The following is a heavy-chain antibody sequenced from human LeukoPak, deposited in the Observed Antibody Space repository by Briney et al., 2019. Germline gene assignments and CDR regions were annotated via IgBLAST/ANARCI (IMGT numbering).Heavy chain of an antibody. CDR2: IYTSGST. Sequence: SETLSLTCTVSGGSISSSSYYWAWIRQPAGKGLEWIGRIYTSGSTNYNPSLKSRVTISVDTSKNQFSLSLSSVTAADTAVYYCARGLSRITIFGVVSDFDYWGQGTLVTVSS. J-gene: IGHJ4*02. CDR3: ARGLSRITIFGVVSDFDY. V-gene: IGHV4-61*02. D-gene: IGHD3-3*01. CDR1: GGSISSSSYY.